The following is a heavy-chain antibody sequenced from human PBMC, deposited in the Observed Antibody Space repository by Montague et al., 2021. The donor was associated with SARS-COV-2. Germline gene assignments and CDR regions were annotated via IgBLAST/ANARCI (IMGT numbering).Heavy chain of an antibody. V-gene: IGHV4-34*01. CDR1: GGSFSNYY. D-gene: IGHD2-21*01. J-gene: IGHJ3*02. CDR3: ARGRRPVVVPGAVTAGRDFDI. Sequence: SETLSLTCAISGGSFSNYYWSWIRQPPGKGLEWIGEVNQSGTTMYNPSVKSGVTISVDTSKNQFYLRLNSVTAADTAVYYCARGRRPVVVPGAVTAGRDFDIWGQGTMVTVSS. CDR2: VNQSGTT.